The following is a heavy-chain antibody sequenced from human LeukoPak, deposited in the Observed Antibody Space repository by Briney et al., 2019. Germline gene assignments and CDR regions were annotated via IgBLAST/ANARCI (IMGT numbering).Heavy chain of an antibody. CDR3: ARGGVEAV. D-gene: IGHD6-13*01. CDR2: IKQDVSEK. V-gene: IGHV3-7*01. J-gene: IGHJ4*02. Sequence: GGSLRLSCAASGFIFSSYWMSWVRQAPGKGLEWVANIKQDVSEKYYVDSVKGRFTISRDNAKNSLYLQMNSLRAEDTAVYYCARGGVEAVWGQGTLVTVSS. CDR1: GFIFSSYW.